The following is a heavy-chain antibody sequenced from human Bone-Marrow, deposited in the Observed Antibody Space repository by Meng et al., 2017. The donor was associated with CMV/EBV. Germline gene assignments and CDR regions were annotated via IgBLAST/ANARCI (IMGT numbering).Heavy chain of an antibody. V-gene: IGHV3-33*08. D-gene: IGHD3-10*01. CDR1: GFTFSSYW. CDR3: ARDHTISPHFDY. J-gene: IGHJ4*02. CDR2: ISFDGDNK. Sequence: GGSLRLSCSASGFTFSSYWMSWVRQAPGKGLEWVALISFDGDNKYYADSVKGRFAISRDKSKNTLYLQLSSLRAEDTALYYCARDHTISPHFDYWGQGTLVTVSS.